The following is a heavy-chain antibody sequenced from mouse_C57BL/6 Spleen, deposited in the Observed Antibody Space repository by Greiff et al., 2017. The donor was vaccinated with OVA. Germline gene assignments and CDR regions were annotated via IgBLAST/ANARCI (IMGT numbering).Heavy chain of an antibody. D-gene: IGHD2-1*01. CDR3: AREGKIYYGNYVEMDY. CDR2: IDPSDSYT. CDR1: GYTFTSYW. J-gene: IGHJ4*01. V-gene: IGHV1-59*01. Sequence: QVQLQQPGAELVRPGTSVKLSCKASGYTFTSYWMHWVKQRPGQGLEWIGVIDPSDSYTNYNQKFKGKATLTVDTSSSTAYMQLSSLTSEDSAVYYCAREGKIYYGNYVEMDYWGQGTSVTVSS.